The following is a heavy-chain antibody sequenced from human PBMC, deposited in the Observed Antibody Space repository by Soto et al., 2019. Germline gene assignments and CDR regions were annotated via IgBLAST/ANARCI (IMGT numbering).Heavy chain of an antibody. CDR1: GFTFDEYA. CDR3: ARDPRRYTAYDSYYFDY. V-gene: IGHV3-9*01. CDR2: ISWNSGSI. J-gene: IGHJ4*02. D-gene: IGHD5-12*01. Sequence: GGSVRLSCAASGFTFDEYAMHWVRQAPGKGLEWVSGISWNSGSIGYADSVKGRFTISRDNAKNSLYLQMNSLRAEDTALYYCARDPRRYTAYDSYYFDYWGQGALVTVSS.